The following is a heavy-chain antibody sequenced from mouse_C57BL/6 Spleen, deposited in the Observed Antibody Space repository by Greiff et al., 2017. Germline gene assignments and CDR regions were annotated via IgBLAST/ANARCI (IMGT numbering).Heavy chain of an antibody. CDR2: IYPRSGNT. J-gene: IGHJ2*01. CDR3: AREGIVTGYYFDY. Sequence: QVQLKQSGAELARPGASVKLSCKASGYTFTSYGISWVKQRTGQGLEWIGEIYPRSGNTYYNEKFKGKATLTADKSSSTAYMELRSLTSEDSAVYFCAREGIVTGYYFDYWGQGTTLTVSS. V-gene: IGHV1-81*01. D-gene: IGHD2-5*01. CDR1: GYTFTSYG.